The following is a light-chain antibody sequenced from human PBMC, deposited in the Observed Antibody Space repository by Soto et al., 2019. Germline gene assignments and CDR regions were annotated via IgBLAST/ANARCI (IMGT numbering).Light chain of an antibody. CDR1: SSDVGDYEY. Sequence: QSVLTQPASVSGSPGQSITISCTGTSSDVGDYEYVSWYQQHPGKGPKLMIYEVSNRTSGVSNRFSGSKSGNTASLTISGLQAEDETEYFCTSYKRTSRVYVFGTGTKVTVL. V-gene: IGLV2-14*01. J-gene: IGLJ1*01. CDR2: EVS. CDR3: TSYKRTSRVYV.